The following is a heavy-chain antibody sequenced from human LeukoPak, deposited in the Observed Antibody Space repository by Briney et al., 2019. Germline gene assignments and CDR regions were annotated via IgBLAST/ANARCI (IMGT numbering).Heavy chain of an antibody. CDR1: GFTFSSYG. V-gene: IGHV3-30*18. J-gene: IGHJ4*02. CDR3: AKESFWSPPYYFDY. Sequence: GRSLRLSCAASGFTFSSYGMHWVRQAPGKGLERVAVISYDGSNKYYADSVKGRFTISRDNSKNTLYLQMNSLRAEDTAVYYCAKESFWSPPYYFDYWGQGTLVTVSS. D-gene: IGHD3-3*01. CDR2: ISYDGSNK.